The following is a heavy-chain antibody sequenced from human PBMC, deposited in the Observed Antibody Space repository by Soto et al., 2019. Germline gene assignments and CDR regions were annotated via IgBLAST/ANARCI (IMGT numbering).Heavy chain of an antibody. CDR1: GGSISSGGYY. J-gene: IGHJ6*02. CDR2: IYYSGST. D-gene: IGHD5-18*01. CDR3: ARGVYKVDTAMVGLRYYYYGMDV. V-gene: IGHV4-31*03. Sequence: SETLSLTCTVSGGSISSGGYYWSWIRQHPGKGLEWIGYIYYSGSTYYNPSLKSRVTISVDTSKNQFSLKLSSVTAADTAVYYCARGVYKVDTAMVGLRYYYYGMDVWGQGTTVTVSS.